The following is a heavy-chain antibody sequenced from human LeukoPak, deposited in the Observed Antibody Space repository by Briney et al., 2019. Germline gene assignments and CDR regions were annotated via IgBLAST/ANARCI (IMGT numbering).Heavy chain of an antibody. D-gene: IGHD3-10*01. Sequence: PGGSLRLSCAASGFTFSSYAMSSVRQAPGKGLEWVSAISGSGGSTYYADSVKGRFTISRDNSKNTLYLQMNSLRAEDTAVYYCAKDGRRYGSGSYSDFDYWGQGTLVTVSS. CDR2: ISGSGGST. J-gene: IGHJ4*02. CDR1: GFTFSSYA. CDR3: AKDGRRYGSGSYSDFDY. V-gene: IGHV3-23*01.